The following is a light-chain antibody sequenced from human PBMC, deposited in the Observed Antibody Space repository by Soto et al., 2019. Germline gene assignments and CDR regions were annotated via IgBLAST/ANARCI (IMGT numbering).Light chain of an antibody. Sequence: QSVLTQPPSVSATPGQTVTISCSGSNSNIGNNYVSWYQQLPGTAPKLLIYDNNKRPSEIPDRFSGSKSGPSATLGITGLQTRDEADYYCGTWDSSLSAGVFGTGTKVTVL. V-gene: IGLV1-51*01. J-gene: IGLJ1*01. CDR3: GTWDSSLSAGV. CDR2: DNN. CDR1: NSNIGNNY.